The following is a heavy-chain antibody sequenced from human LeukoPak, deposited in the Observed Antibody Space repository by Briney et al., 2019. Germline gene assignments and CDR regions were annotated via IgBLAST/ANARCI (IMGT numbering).Heavy chain of an antibody. Sequence: ASVKVSCKASGYTFTSYYMHWVRQAPGQGLEWMGLINPSGGSTSYAQKFQGRATMTRDTSTRTVYMELSSLRSEDTAVYYCARDPLRAALSLGVWGKGTTVTVSS. D-gene: IGHD6-6*01. V-gene: IGHV1-46*03. CDR3: ARDPLRAALSLGV. CDR1: GYTFTSYY. CDR2: INPSGGST. J-gene: IGHJ6*04.